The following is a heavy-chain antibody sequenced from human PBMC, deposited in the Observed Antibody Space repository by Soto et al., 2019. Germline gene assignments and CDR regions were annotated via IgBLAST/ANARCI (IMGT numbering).Heavy chain of an antibody. J-gene: IGHJ5*02. V-gene: IGHV1-8*01. CDR2: MHPYSGNT. CDR3: ARGGRFRCGQCREVWFDA. D-gene: IGHD2-21*01. CDR1: GYTFSNYD. Sequence: HVQLVQSGAEVKKPGASVKVSCKASGYTFSNYDIHWVRQASGQGLEWMGWMHPYSGNTGYAQKFEGRVTMTRNTSISRAYMELKSMRSEDTAVYYCARGGRFRCGQCREVWFDAWGQGTLVTVSS.